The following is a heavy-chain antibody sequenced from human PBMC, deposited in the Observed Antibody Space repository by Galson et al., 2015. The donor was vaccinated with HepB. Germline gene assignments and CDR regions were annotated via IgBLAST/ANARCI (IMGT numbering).Heavy chain of an antibody. CDR3: ARQPPDSSRHYYYGMDV. V-gene: IGHV1-46*01. Sequence: SVKVSCKASGYTFTSYYMHWVRQAPGQGLEWMGIINPSGGSTSYAQKFQGRVTMTRDTSTSTVYMELSSLRSEDTAVYYCARQPPDSSRHYYYGMDVWGQGTTVTVSS. CDR2: INPSGGST. D-gene: IGHD6-13*01. CDR1: GYTFTSYY. J-gene: IGHJ6*02.